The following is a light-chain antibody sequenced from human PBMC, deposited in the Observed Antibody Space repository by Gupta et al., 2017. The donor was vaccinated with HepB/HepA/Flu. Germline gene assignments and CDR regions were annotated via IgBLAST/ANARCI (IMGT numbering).Light chain of an antibody. J-gene: IGKJ4*01. V-gene: IGKV3-15*01. CDR3: QQENDWPLS. CDR1: QNVRRN. Sequence: EIVLTQSPGTLSLSPGERATLSCRASQNVRRNLAWYQQKPGQPPRLLMYVASTRASTVPARFSGTGSGTDFTLTISSLQSEDFGVYSCQQENDWPLSFGGGTKVEIK. CDR2: VAS.